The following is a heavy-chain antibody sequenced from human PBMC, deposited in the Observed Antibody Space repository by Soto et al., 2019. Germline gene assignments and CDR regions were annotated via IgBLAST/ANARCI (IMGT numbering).Heavy chain of an antibody. CDR1: GYTFTSYV. V-gene: IGHV1-18*01. CDR3: ARDPQQLVSGPYYYYYYGMDV. CDR2: ISAYNGNT. J-gene: IGHJ6*02. Sequence: ASVKVSCKASGYTFTSYVISWVRQAPGQGLEWMGWISAYNGNTNYAQKLQGRVTMTTDTSTSTAYMELRSLRSDDTAVYYCARDPQQLVSGPYYYYYYGMDVWGQGTTVTVSS. D-gene: IGHD6-13*01.